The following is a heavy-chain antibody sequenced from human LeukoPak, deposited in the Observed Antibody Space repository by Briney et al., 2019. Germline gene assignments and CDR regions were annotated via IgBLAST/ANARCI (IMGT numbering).Heavy chain of an antibody. V-gene: IGHV4-61*08. CDR2: IYYSGST. J-gene: IGHJ6*02. Sequence: SETLSLTCTVSGGSISSGGYYWSWIRQHPGKGLEWIGYIYYSGSTNYNPSLKSQVTISVDTSKNQFSLKLSSVTAADTAVYYCARAPSLMVRGVIPSNYYYYGMDVWGQGTTVTVSS. D-gene: IGHD3-10*01. CDR3: ARAPSLMVRGVIPSNYYYYGMDV. CDR1: GGSISSGGYY.